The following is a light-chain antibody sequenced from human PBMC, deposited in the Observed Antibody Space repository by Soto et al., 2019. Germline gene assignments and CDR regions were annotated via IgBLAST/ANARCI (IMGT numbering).Light chain of an antibody. CDR3: QQYYTTPYT. CDR2: WAS. J-gene: IGKJ2*01. CDR1: QSVLYSSHNKSY. Sequence: DIVMTQFPDSLTVPLGERATINCKSSQSVLYSSHNKSYLAWYQHKPGQPPKVLIYWASTRESGVPDRFSGSGSWTDFTLTISSLQADDVAVYYCQQYYTTPYTFGQGTKLEIK. V-gene: IGKV4-1*01.